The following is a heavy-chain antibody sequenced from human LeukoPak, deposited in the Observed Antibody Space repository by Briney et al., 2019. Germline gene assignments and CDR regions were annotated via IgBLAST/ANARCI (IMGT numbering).Heavy chain of an antibody. D-gene: IGHD5-12*01. Sequence: ETLSLTCTVSGGSISSYYWSWIRQAPGKGLEWVANTNQEGSEKYYVDSVKGRFTISKDNAKNSLYLQMNSLRAEDTAVYYCARDPKWLDYWGQGTLVTVSS. CDR1: GGSISSYY. J-gene: IGHJ4*02. CDR3: ARDPKWLDY. CDR2: TNQEGSEK. V-gene: IGHV3-7*01.